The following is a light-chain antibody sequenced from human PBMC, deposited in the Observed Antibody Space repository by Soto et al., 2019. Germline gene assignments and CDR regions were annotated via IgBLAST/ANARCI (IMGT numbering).Light chain of an antibody. V-gene: IGLV7-46*01. CDR2: DVN. J-gene: IGLJ2*01. Sequence: QAVVTQEPSLTVSPGGTVTLTCGSSTGTVTSGHYPYWFQQKPGQAPRTLIYDVNNKHSWTPVRFSGSLLGGKAALTLSGAQPEDEAEYYCLLWYSGGYVVFGGGTQLTVL. CDR3: LLWYSGGYVV. CDR1: TGTVTSGHY.